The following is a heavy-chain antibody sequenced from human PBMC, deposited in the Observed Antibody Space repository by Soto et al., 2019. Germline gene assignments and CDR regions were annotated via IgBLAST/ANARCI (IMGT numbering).Heavy chain of an antibody. Sequence: EVQLVESGGGLVQPGESLRLSCAASGFTFSNYGMHWVRQAPGKGLVWVSRIDSDGSRITYADFVKGRFTISRDNATNTVYLHMNSLTAEDTAVYYCVRTSLVVAVATREDFWGQGTLVTVSS. CDR2: IDSDGSRI. CDR1: GFTFSNYG. V-gene: IGHV3-74*01. D-gene: IGHD2-15*01. J-gene: IGHJ4*02. CDR3: VRTSLVVAVATREDF.